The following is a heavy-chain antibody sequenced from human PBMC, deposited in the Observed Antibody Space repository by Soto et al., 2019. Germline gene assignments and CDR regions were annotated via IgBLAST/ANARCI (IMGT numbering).Heavy chain of an antibody. CDR1: GASIRNSDYY. Sequence: PSETLSLTCTVSGASIRNSDYYWGWIRQPPGKGLEWIGTIYYSGSTYYNPSLKSRVTISVDTSKNQFSLKLSSVTAADTAVYYCARGDYYGSGSYYYFDSWGQGTLVTV. CDR2: IYYSGST. V-gene: IGHV4-39*07. J-gene: IGHJ4*02. D-gene: IGHD3-10*01. CDR3: ARGDYYGSGSYYYFDS.